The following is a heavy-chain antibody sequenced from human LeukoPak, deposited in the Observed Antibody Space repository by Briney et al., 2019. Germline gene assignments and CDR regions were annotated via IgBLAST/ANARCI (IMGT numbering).Heavy chain of an antibody. Sequence: GGSLRLSCAASGFTFSDYAMSWVRQAPGKGLEWVANIKQDGSEKYYVDSVKGRFTISRDNAKNSLYLQMNSLRAEDTAVYYCASNYGDRSYWGQGTLVTVSS. CDR2: IKQDGSEK. J-gene: IGHJ4*02. CDR3: ASNYGDRSY. V-gene: IGHV3-7*01. CDR1: GFTFSDYA. D-gene: IGHD4-17*01.